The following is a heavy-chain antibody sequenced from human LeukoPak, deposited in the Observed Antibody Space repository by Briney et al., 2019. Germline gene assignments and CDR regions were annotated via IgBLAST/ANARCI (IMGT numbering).Heavy chain of an antibody. D-gene: IGHD4-23*01. Sequence: ASVKVSCKASGYTFTGYYMHWVRQAPGQGLEWMGWINPDSGGTNYAQKFQGRVTMTRDTSISTAYMELSSLRSDDTAVYYCARPQDHDGNVEVFDLWGQGTMVTVSS. CDR3: ARPQDHDGNVEVFDL. CDR1: GYTFTGYY. V-gene: IGHV1-2*02. J-gene: IGHJ3*01. CDR2: INPDSGGT.